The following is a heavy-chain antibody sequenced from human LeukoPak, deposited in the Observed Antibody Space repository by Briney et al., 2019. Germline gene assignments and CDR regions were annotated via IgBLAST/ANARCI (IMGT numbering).Heavy chain of an antibody. J-gene: IGHJ4*02. Sequence: GGSLRLSCAASGFTFSSYAMSWVRQAPGKGLEWVSAISGSGGSTYYADSVKGRFAISRDNSKNTLYLQMNSLRAEDTAVYYCAKDLWIQLWSPFDYWGQGTLVSVSS. CDR3: AKDLWIQLWSPFDY. D-gene: IGHD5-18*01. CDR2: ISGSGGST. CDR1: GFTFSSYA. V-gene: IGHV3-23*01.